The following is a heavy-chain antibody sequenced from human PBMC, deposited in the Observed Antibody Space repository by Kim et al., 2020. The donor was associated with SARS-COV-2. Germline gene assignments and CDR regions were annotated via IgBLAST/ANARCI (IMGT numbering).Heavy chain of an antibody. D-gene: IGHD6-13*01. Sequence: GGSLRLSCAASGFTVRNNYMNWVRQAPGQGLEWVSVIYSGGSTYYADSVKARFTISRYNSKNTLYLQMNSLRAEDTAVYYCARGFQQLDYYYYGMDVWGQGTTVTVSS. CDR2: IYSGGST. CDR3: ARGFQQLDYYYYGMDV. J-gene: IGHJ6*02. V-gene: IGHV3-53*01. CDR1: GFTVRNNY.